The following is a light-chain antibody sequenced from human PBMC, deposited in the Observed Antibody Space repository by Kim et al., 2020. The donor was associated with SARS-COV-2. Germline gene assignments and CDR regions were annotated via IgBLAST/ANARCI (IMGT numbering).Light chain of an antibody. CDR2: DAS. J-gene: IGKJ1*01. CDR3: QKSRNWPWT. V-gene: IGKV3-11*01. Sequence: EIVLTLSPATLSLSPGERATLSCRASQSVSSYLAWYQQKPGQAPRLLIYDASNRATGIPARFSGSGSGTDFTLTISSLEPEDFAVYYWQKSRNWPWTFGQGTKVEIK. CDR1: QSVSSY.